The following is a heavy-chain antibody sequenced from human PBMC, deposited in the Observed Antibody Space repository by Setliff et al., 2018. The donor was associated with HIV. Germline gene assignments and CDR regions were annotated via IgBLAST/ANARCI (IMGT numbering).Heavy chain of an antibody. Sequence: SETLSLTCTVSGGSISSRSYYWSWLRQPAGKGLEWIGRIYSNGNTDYNPSLKSRVTMSLDASKSQFSLKLSSVTAADTAVYYCARGKIKYFYSGYLGAFFDYWGQGLLVTVSS. V-gene: IGHV4-61*10. CDR2: IYSNGNT. CDR3: ARGKIKYFYSGYLGAFFDY. CDR1: GGSISSRSYY. J-gene: IGHJ4*02. D-gene: IGHD3-3*01.